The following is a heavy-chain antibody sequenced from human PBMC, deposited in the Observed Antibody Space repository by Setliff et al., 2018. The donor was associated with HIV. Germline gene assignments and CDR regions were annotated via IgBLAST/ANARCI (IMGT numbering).Heavy chain of an antibody. CDR2: INPSGGST. CDR1: GYTFTRYF. CDR3: ARGWEGGMDY. J-gene: IGHJ4*02. V-gene: IGHV1-46*01. Sequence: GASVKVSCKASGYTFTRYFMHCVRQAPGQGLEWLGMINPSGGSTWYAQKFQGRVTMTGDTSTNTLYMEPSSLRSEDTAVYYCARGWEGGMDYWGQGTLVTVSS. D-gene: IGHD1-26*01.